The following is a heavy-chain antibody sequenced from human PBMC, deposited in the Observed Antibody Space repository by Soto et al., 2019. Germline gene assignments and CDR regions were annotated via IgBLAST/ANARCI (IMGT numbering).Heavy chain of an antibody. J-gene: IGHJ6*03. CDR3: VREGGPDSAMDYYSSYSFDV. V-gene: IGHV3-20*01. CDR1: GFTFDDYA. Sequence: GGSLRLSCAASGFTFDDYAMSWVRQAPGKGLEWVSGINWRGSATGYADSVRGRFTISRDNAKKSLYLELSSLRAEDTALYHCVREGGPDSAMDYYSSYSFDVWGKGTTVTV. CDR2: INWRGSAT. D-gene: IGHD5-18*01.